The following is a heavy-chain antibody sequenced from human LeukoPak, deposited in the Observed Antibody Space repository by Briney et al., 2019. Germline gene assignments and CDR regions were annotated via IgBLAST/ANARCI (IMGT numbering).Heavy chain of an antibody. J-gene: IGHJ4*02. Sequence: PGGSLRLSCAASGFTFSSYSMNRVRQAPGKGLEWVSYISYRTSAIYYADSVKGRFTISRDNAKNSLYLQMNSLRDEDTAVYYCAREYSDSPRHFDYWGQGTLVTVSS. V-gene: IGHV3-48*02. CDR2: ISYRTSAI. D-gene: IGHD5-12*01. CDR1: GFTFSSYS. CDR3: AREYSDSPRHFDY.